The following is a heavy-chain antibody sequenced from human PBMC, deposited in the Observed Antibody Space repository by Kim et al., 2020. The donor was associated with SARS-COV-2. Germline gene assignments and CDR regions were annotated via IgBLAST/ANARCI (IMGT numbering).Heavy chain of an antibody. CDR2: ITWNSSET. V-gene: IGHV3-9*01. Sequence: GGSLRLSCATSGFRFNFYAMNWVRQVPGKGLEWVSGITWNSSETVYADSLRGRFTISRDNSQNTLYLQMDSLRSEDTAVYYCVKGTECSGECSVDCWGQG. CDR3: VKGTECSGECSVDC. J-gene: IGHJ4*02. CDR1: GFRFNFYA. D-gene: IGHD2-15*01.